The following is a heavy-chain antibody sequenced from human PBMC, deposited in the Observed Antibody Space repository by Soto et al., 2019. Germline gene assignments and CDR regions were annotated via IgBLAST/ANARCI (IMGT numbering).Heavy chain of an antibody. Sequence: ASVEVSCKASGYTFTGYYMHWVRQAPGQGLEWMGWINPNSGGTNYAQKFQGRVTMTRDTSISTAYMELSRLRSDDTAVYYCARGRYSYGSNWFDPWGQGSLVTV. CDR3: ARGRYSYGSNWFDP. V-gene: IGHV1-2*02. J-gene: IGHJ5*02. CDR1: GYTFTGYY. D-gene: IGHD5-18*01. CDR2: INPNSGGT.